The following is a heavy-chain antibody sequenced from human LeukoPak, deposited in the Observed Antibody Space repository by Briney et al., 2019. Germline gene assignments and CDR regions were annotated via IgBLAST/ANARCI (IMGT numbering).Heavy chain of an antibody. Sequence: SETLSLTCTVSGGSMSRESDYWSWIRQPAGKGLEWIGRIYSSGSTKYNPALKSRVTISIDTSVNQFSLKLTSVTAADTAVYYCARVVAAAGNNWFDPWGQGTLVTVSS. CDR1: GGSMSRESDY. J-gene: IGHJ5*02. D-gene: IGHD6-13*01. V-gene: IGHV4-61*02. CDR3: ARVVAAAGNNWFDP. CDR2: IYSSGST.